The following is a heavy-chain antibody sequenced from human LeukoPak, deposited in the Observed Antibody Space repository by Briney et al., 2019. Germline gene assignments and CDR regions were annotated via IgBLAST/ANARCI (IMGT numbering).Heavy chain of an antibody. CDR1: GFTFSSYA. D-gene: IGHD2-2*03. J-gene: IGHJ3*02. CDR2: ISSNRGST. V-gene: IGHV3-64*01. CDR3: ARQLLGYCSSTSCYVGDAFDI. Sequence: GGSLRLSCAASGFTFSSYAMSWVRQAPGKGLEYVSAISSNRGSTYYANSVKGRFTISRDNSKNTLYLQMGSLRAEDMAVYYCARQLLGYCSSTSCYVGDAFDIWGQGTMVTVSS.